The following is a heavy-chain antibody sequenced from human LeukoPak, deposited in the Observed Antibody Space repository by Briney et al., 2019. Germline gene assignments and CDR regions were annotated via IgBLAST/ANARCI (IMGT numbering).Heavy chain of an antibody. D-gene: IGHD4-17*01. J-gene: IGHJ6*02. CDR3: ARHQAVYYYSGMDV. CDR2: IYYSGST. CDR1: GGSISSYY. V-gene: IGHV4-59*08. Sequence: PSETLSLTCTVSGGSISSYYWSWIRQPPGKGLEWIGYIYYSGSTNYNPSLKSRVTISVDTSKNQFSLKLSSVTAADTAVYYCARHQAVYYYSGMDVWGQGTTVPVSS.